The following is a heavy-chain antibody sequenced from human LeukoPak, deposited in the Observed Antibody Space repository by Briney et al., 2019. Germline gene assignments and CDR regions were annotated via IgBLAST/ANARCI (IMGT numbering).Heavy chain of an antibody. Sequence: ASVTVSFTASGGTFSSYAISWVRQAPGQGLEWMGGIIPIFGTANYAQKFQGRVTITADESTSTAYMELSSLRSDDTAVYYCASPIRDYGDYVNAFDIWGQGTMVTVSS. CDR1: GGTFSSYA. CDR2: IIPIFGTA. CDR3: ASPIRDYGDYVNAFDI. D-gene: IGHD4-17*01. V-gene: IGHV1-69*13. J-gene: IGHJ3*02.